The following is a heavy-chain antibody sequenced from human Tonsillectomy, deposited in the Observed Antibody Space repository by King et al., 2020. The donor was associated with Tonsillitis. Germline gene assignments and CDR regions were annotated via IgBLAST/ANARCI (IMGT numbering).Heavy chain of an antibody. CDR3: VAVRGPVSGSDS. CDR2: IIPLFRTS. V-gene: IGHV1-69*12. Sequence: VQLVQSGAEVRKPGSSVNVSCKASGGPFSRYASNWVRQAPGPGLEWVGGIIPLFRTSTYAQRFQGRVTITAHDSTSTAYMALSSLRSQDTDVYFCVAVRGPVSGSDSWGAGALVTVSS. J-gene: IGHJ4*02. D-gene: IGHD2-8*01. CDR1: GGPFSRYA.